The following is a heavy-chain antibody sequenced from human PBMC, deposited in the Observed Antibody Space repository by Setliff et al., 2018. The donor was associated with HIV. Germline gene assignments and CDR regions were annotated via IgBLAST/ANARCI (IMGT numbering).Heavy chain of an antibody. CDR1: GGSISSGGYY. Sequence: PSETLSLTCTVSGGSISSGGYYWSWIRQPAGKGLEWIGHIYTSGSTNYNPSLKNRVTLSVDTSNNQVSLTLTSVTAADTAVYYCAKQPGGHSFFDHWGQGILVTVSS. J-gene: IGHJ4*02. CDR3: AKQPGGHSFFDH. D-gene: IGHD1-1*01. V-gene: IGHV4-61*09. CDR2: IYTSGST.